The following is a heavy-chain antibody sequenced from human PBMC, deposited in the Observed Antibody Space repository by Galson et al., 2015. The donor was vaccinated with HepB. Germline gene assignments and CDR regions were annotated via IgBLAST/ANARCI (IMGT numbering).Heavy chain of an antibody. Sequence: SLRLSCAASGFTFSSYAMHWVRQAPGKGLEWVAVISYDGSNKYYADSVKGRFTISRDNSKNTLYLQMNSLRAEDTAVYYCAKTAYYYDSSGYYSDAFDIWGQGTMVTVSS. CDR1: GFTFSSYA. V-gene: IGHV3-30-3*02. CDR3: AKTAYYYDSSGYYSDAFDI. J-gene: IGHJ3*02. D-gene: IGHD3-22*01. CDR2: ISYDGSNK.